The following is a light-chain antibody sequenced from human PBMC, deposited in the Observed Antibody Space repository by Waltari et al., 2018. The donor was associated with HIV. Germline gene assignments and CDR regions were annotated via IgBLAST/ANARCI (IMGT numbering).Light chain of an antibody. Sequence: QAVVTQEPSLTVSPGGTVTLTCASSPGAVTSGHYPYWFQHKPGQAPTTLIFDTSHKHSWTAARFAGALLGGKAALTLSGAQPEDEAEYYCLLAYSGASWVFGGGTKVTVL. CDR1: PGAVTSGHY. J-gene: IGLJ3*02. CDR2: DTS. CDR3: LLAYSGASWV. V-gene: IGLV7-46*01.